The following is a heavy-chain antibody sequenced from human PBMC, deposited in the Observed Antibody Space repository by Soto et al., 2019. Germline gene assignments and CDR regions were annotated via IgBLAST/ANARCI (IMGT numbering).Heavy chain of an antibody. J-gene: IGHJ6*02. Sequence: QVQLQESGPGLVQPSKTLSLTCTVSGGSISSYYWSWIRQTPGKGLQYIGYIYYIGSDNYNPSLKSRDPTSADTSTNQIIWTRPSVTAADTAVYYCARGWGVRDGYVMDVWGHGTTVTVSS. V-gene: IGHV4-59*08. CDR1: GGSISSYY. CDR3: ARGWGVRDGYVMDV. D-gene: IGHD3-16*01. CDR2: IYYIGSD.